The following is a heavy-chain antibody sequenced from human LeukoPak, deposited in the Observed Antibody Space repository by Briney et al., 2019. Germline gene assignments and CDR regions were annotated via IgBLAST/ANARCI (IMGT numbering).Heavy chain of an antibody. CDR1: GYSFTSYW. CDR2: IYPGDSDT. J-gene: IGHJ6*02. V-gene: IGHV5-51*01. Sequence: GESLKISCKGSGYSFTSYWIGWVRQMSGKGLEWMGIIYPGDSDTRYSPSFQGQVTISADKSISTAYLQWSSLKASDTAMYYCARQATIFGYYYYGMDVWGQGTTVTVSS. CDR3: ARQATIFGYYYYGMDV. D-gene: IGHD3-3*01.